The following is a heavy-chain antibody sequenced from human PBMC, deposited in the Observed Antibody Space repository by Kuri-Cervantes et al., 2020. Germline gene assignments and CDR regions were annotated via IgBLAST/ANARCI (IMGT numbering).Heavy chain of an antibody. CDR1: GYTFTSYY. J-gene: IGHJ4*02. Sequence: SVKVSCKASGYTFTSYYMHWVRQAPGQGLEWMGIINPSGGSTSYAQKFQGRVTMTRDTSISTAYMELSSLRSEDTAVYYCARRSVAGTGFDYWGQGTLVTVSS. CDR2: INPSGGST. CDR3: ARRSVAGTGFDY. D-gene: IGHD6-19*01. V-gene: IGHV1-46*01.